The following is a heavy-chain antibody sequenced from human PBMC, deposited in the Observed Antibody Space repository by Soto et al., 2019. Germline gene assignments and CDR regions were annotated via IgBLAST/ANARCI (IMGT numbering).Heavy chain of an antibody. V-gene: IGHV4-59*01. CDR1: GGSISSYY. CDR3: ARGQLVFDY. J-gene: IGHJ4*02. D-gene: IGHD6-6*01. Sequence: LETLSLTCSVSGGSISSYYWSWIRQPPGKGLEWIGYIYYSGSTNYNPSLKSRVTISVDTSKNQFSLKLSSVTAADTAVYYCARGQLVFDYRGQGTLVTVSS. CDR2: IYYSGST.